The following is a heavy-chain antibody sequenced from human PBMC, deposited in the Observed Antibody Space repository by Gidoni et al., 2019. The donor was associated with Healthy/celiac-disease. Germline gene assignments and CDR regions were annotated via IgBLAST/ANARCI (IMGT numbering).Heavy chain of an antibody. D-gene: IGHD3-10*01. CDR2: ISSSSSYI. Sequence: EVQLVESGGGLVKPGGSLRLSCAASGFTFSSYSMNWVRQAPGKGLEWVSSISSSSSYIYYADSGKGRFTISRDNAKNSLYLQMNSLRAEDTAVYYCASYHHMVRGVINDYWGQGTLVTVSS. J-gene: IGHJ4*02. CDR1: GFTFSSYS. V-gene: IGHV3-21*01. CDR3: ASYHHMVRGVINDY.